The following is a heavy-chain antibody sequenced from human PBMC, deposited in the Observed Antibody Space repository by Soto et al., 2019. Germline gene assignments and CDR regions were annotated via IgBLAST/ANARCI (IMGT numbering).Heavy chain of an antibody. Sequence: EVQLVESGGGLVQPGGSLRLSCAASGFTVSSNYMSWVRQAPGKGLEWVSVIYSGGSTYYADSVKGRFTISRDNSKNTLYLQMSSLRAEDTAVYYCARDVMCSGGSCYSYWGQGTLVTVSS. D-gene: IGHD2-15*01. CDR2: IYSGGST. CDR1: GFTVSSNY. V-gene: IGHV3-66*01. J-gene: IGHJ4*02. CDR3: ARDVMCSGGSCYSY.